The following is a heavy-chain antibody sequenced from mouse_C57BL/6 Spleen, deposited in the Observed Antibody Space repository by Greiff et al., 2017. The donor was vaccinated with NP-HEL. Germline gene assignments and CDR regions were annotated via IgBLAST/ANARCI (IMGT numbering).Heavy chain of an antibody. CDR2: ISSGSSTL. J-gene: IGHJ4*01. V-gene: IGHV5-17*01. CDR1: GFTFSDYG. Sequence: EVKLMESGGGLVKPGGSLKLSCAASGFTFSDYGMHWVRQAPEKGLEWVAYISSGSSTLYYADTVKGRFTISRDNAKNTLFLQMTSLRSEDTAMYYCARRDYYGSSYAMDYWGQGTSVTVSS. CDR3: ARRDYYGSSYAMDY. D-gene: IGHD1-1*01.